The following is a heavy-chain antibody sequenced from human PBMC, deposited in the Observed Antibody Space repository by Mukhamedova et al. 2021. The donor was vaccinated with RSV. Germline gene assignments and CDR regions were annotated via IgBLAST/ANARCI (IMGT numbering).Heavy chain of an antibody. CDR1: TYA. D-gene: IGHD3-3*01. J-gene: IGHJ5*02. CDR2: ISHDGATK. V-gene: IGHV3-30-3*01. CDR3: ARPYDYWSGNFGAGWFD. Sequence: TYAMHSVRQAPGKGLEWVAVISHDGATKYHAESVKGRLIISRDNSENTLYLQMHSLRVEDTAVYYCARPYDYWSGNFGAGWFD.